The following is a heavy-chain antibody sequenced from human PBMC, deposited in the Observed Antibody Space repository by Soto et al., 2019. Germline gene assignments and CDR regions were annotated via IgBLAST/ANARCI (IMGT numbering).Heavy chain of an antibody. CDR3: ARDQAAAVDYYYGMDV. Sequence: QVQLVQSGAEVKKPGSSVKVSCKASGGTFSSYTISWVRQAPGQGLEWMGRIIPILGIANYAQKFQGRVTITADKSTSTAYMELSSLRSEDTAGYYCARDQAAAVDYYYGMDVWGQGTTVTVSS. J-gene: IGHJ6*02. CDR1: GGTFSSYT. CDR2: IIPILGIA. V-gene: IGHV1-69*08. D-gene: IGHD6-13*01.